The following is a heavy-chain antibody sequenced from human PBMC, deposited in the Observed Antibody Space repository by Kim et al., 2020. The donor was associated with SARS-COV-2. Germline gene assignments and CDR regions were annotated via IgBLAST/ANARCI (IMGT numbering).Heavy chain of an antibody. D-gene: IGHD3-22*01. V-gene: IGHV4-4*06. Sequence: SRVTMSVDTSKNQFSLKLSSVTAADTAVYYCARDYYDSSGYPIADGAFDIWGQGTMVTVSS. CDR3: ARDYYDSSGYPIADGAFDI. J-gene: IGHJ3*02.